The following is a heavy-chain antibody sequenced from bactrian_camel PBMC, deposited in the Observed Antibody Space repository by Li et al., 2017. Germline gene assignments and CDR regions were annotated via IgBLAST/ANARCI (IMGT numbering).Heavy chain of an antibody. J-gene: IGHJ4*01. CDR3: AAGGAMVHSATRGKGVWTT. CDR2: INGAGDRP. V-gene: IGHV3S19*01. Sequence: VQLVESGGGSGQAGGSLKLSCVFPGYTYDSNCMAWFRQAPGKGIEWVSTINGAGDRPQYADSVKGRFTVSYDKAKNTMYLQMDSLKPEDTAMYYCAAGGAMVHSATRGKGVWTTGARGPRSPSP. CDR1: GYTYDSNC. D-gene: IGHD2*01.